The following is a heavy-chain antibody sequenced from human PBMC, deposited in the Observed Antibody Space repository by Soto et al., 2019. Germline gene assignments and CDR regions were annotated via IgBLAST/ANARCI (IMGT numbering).Heavy chain of an antibody. CDR3: ARDYPPPEVVPAAMSYYYYYGMDV. CDR1: GFTFSSYA. Sequence: GGSLRLSCAASGFTFSSYAMHWVRQAPGKGLEWVAVISYDGSNKYYADSVKGRFTISRDNSKNTLYLQMNSLRAEDTAVYYCARDYPPPEVVPAAMSYYYYYGMDVWGQGTTVTVSS. D-gene: IGHD2-2*01. CDR2: ISYDGSNK. J-gene: IGHJ6*02. V-gene: IGHV3-30-3*01.